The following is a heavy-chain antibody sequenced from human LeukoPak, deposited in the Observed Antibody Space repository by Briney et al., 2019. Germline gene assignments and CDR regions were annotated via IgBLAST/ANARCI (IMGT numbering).Heavy chain of an antibody. Sequence: SQTLSLTCTVSGGSISSGDYYWSWIRQPPGKGLEWIGYNYYSGSTYYNPSLKSRVTISVDTSKNQFSLKLSSVTAADTAVYYCARVGVGATRIFDYWGQGTLVTVSS. CDR2: NYYSGST. CDR1: GGSISSGDYY. D-gene: IGHD1-26*01. CDR3: ARVGVGATRIFDY. V-gene: IGHV4-30-4*01. J-gene: IGHJ4*02.